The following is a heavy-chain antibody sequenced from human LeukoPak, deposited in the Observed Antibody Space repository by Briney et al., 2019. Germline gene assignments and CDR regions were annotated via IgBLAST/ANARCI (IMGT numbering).Heavy chain of an antibody. D-gene: IGHD4-23*01. Sequence: GGSLRLSCAASGFTFSSYSMNWVRQAPGKGLEWVSSISSSSSYIYYADSVKGRFTISRDNAKNSLYLQMNSLRAEDTAVYYCARDPTSGGNIDYWGQGTLVTVSS. CDR2: ISSSSSYI. J-gene: IGHJ4*02. V-gene: IGHV3-21*01. CDR3: ARDPTSGGNIDY. CDR1: GFTFSSYS.